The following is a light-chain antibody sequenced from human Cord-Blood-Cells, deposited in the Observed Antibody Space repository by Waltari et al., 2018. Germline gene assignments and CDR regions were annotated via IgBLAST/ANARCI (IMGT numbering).Light chain of an antibody. CDR1: QSVLYSSNNNNY. Sequence: DIVMTQSPDSLAVSTGEGATINRKSSQSVLYSSNNNNYLAWYQQKPGQPPKLLIYWASTRESGVPDRFSGSGSGTDFTLTISSLQAEDVAVYYCQQYYSTPTWTFGQGTKVEIK. CDR2: WAS. J-gene: IGKJ1*01. V-gene: IGKV4-1*01. CDR3: QQYYSTPTWT.